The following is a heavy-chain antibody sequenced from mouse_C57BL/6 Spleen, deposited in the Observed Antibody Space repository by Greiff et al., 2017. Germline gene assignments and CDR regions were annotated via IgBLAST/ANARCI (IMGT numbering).Heavy chain of an antibody. Sequence: EVQLQQSGPVLVKPGASVKMSCKASGYTFTDYYMNWVQQSHGKSLEWIGVINPYNGGTSYNQKFKGKATLTVDKSSSTAYMELNSLTSEDSAVYYCARRYDGYGDYWGQGTSVTVSS. CDR3: ARRYDGYGDY. CDR1: GYTFTDYY. V-gene: IGHV1-19*01. J-gene: IGHJ4*01. D-gene: IGHD2-3*01. CDR2: INPYNGGT.